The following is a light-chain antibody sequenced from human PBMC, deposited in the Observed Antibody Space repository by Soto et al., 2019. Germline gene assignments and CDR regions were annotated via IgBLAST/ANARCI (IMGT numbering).Light chain of an antibody. Sequence: QSALTQPASVSGSPGQAITISCTGTGSAGGGYNYVSWYQQHPGKAPKVMIYDVSNRPSGVSNCFSGSKSGNTASLAISGLQAEDEADYYCSSYTSASTPLVFVGGTKLTVL. V-gene: IGLV2-14*01. CDR1: GSAGGGYNY. J-gene: IGLJ2*01. CDR3: SSYTSASTPLV. CDR2: DVS.